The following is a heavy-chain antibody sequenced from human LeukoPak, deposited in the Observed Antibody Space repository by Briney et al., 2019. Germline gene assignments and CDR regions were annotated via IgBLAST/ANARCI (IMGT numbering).Heavy chain of an antibody. CDR3: ARDLVHYDYVWGSYRYTDGYFDY. D-gene: IGHD3-16*02. V-gene: IGHV3-21*01. Sequence: GGSLRLSCAASGFTFSSYSMNWVRQAPGKGLEWVSSISSSSSYIYYADSVKGRFTISRDNAKNSLYLQMNSLRAEDTAVYYCARDLVHYDYVWGSYRYTDGYFDYWGQGTLVTVSS. J-gene: IGHJ4*02. CDR2: ISSSSSYI. CDR1: GFTFSSYS.